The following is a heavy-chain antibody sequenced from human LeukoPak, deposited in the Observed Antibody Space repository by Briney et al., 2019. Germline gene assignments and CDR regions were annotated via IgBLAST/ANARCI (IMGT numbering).Heavy chain of an antibody. D-gene: IGHD6-19*01. V-gene: IGHV1-24*01. CDR3: ATAYSSGLNIDY. CDR2: FDPEDGET. CDR1: GYTLTELS. J-gene: IGHJ4*02. Sequence: ASVKVSCKVSGYTLTELSIHWVRQAPGKGLEWMGGFDPEDGETIYAQKFQGRVTMTEDTSTDTAYMELSSLRSEDTAVYYCATAYSSGLNIDYWGQGTLVTVSS.